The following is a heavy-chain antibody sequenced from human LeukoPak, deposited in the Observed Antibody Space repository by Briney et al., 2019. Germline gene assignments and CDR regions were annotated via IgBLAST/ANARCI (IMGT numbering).Heavy chain of an antibody. CDR3: ARPGRDGYNGAWYFDL. J-gene: IGHJ2*01. D-gene: IGHD5-12*01. Sequence: GGSLRLSCAASGFTFSTYSMNWVRRAPGKGLEWVSFISSSSTHIYYADSLRGRFTISRDNAKNSLYLQMNSLRAEDTAVYYCARPGRDGYNGAWYFDLWGRGTLVTVSS. CDR2: ISSSSTHI. CDR1: GFTFSTYS. V-gene: IGHV3-21*01.